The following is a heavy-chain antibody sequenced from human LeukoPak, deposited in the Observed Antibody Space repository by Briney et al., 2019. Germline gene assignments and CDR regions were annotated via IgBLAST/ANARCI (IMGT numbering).Heavy chain of an antibody. V-gene: IGHV3-13*01. J-gene: IGHJ6*02. CDR2: IGTAGDT. CDR3: ARGEPGFFWSYYYGMDV. Sequence: GGSLRLSCAASGFTFSSYDMHWVRQATGKGLEWVSAIGTAGDTYYPGSVKGRFTISRENAKNSLYLQMNSLRAGDTAVYYCARGEPGFFWSYYYGMDVWGQGTTVTVSS. D-gene: IGHD1-14*01. CDR1: GFTFSSYD.